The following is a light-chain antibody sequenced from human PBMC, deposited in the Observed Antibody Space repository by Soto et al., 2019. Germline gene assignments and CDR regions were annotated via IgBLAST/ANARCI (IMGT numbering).Light chain of an antibody. Sequence: QSVLTQPASVSGSPGQSITISCTGTSSDVGGYNYISWYQQHPGKAPKLMIYEVSYRPSGVSNRFSGPKSGNTASLAISGLQAEDEADYYCSSYTSNSTWVFGGGTKVTVL. CDR1: SSDVGGYNY. V-gene: IGLV2-14*01. CDR2: EVS. J-gene: IGLJ3*02. CDR3: SSYTSNSTWV.